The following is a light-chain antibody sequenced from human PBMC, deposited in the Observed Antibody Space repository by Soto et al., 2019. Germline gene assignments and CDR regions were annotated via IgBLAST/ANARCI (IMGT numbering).Light chain of an antibody. V-gene: IGKV3-20*01. CDR2: GAS. CDR3: QQYVTSPGT. Sequence: EGVLTQSAGPLSLSTGERATLSCRASQSVVSNYLAWYHQKPGQAPRLLLYGASTRAAGIPDRFSGSGSGTDFTLAISRLEPEDFAVYYCQQYVTSPGTFGHGTKVDIK. CDR1: QSVVSNY. J-gene: IGKJ1*01.